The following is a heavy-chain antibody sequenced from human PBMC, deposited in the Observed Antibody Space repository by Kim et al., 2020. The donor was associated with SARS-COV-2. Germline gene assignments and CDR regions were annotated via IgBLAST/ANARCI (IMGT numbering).Heavy chain of an antibody. D-gene: IGHD6-6*01. V-gene: IGHV1-3*01. CDR2: INAGNGNT. Sequence: ASVKVSCKASGYTFTSYAMHWVRQAPGQRLEWMGWINAGNGNTKYSQKFQGRVTITRDTSASTAYMELSSLRSEDTAVYYCAREESSSHYYYYGMDVWGQGTTVTVSS. CDR3: AREESSSHYYYYGMDV. J-gene: IGHJ6*02. CDR1: GYTFTSYA.